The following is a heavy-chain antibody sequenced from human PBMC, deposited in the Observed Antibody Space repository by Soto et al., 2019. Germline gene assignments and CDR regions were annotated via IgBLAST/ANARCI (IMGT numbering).Heavy chain of an antibody. CDR3: ARGKSYYDFWSGYAARYNWFDP. V-gene: IGHV4-30-4*01. Sequence: QVQLQESGPGLVKPSQTLSLTCTVSGGSISSGDYYWSWIRQPPGKGLEWMGYIYYSGSPYYNPSLKRRVTRSVDTSKNQFSLKLSSVTAADTAVYYCARGKSYYDFWSGYAARYNWFDPWGQGTLVTVSA. CDR2: IYYSGSP. J-gene: IGHJ5*02. CDR1: GGSISSGDYY. D-gene: IGHD3-3*01.